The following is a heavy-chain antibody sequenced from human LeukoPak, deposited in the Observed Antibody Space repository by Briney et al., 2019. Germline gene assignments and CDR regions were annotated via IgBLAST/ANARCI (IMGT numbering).Heavy chain of an antibody. CDR3: TKEDGWSDP. J-gene: IGHJ5*02. CDR1: GFTFSDAW. V-gene: IGHV3-15*01. Sequence: PGGSLRLPCAASGFTFSDAWMNWVRQAPGKGLEWVGRIKSKIHGGTIDYAAPVKGRFTISRDDSKNTLYLQMNSLKTEDTAVYYCTKEDGWSDPWGQGTLVTVSS. CDR2: IKSKIHGGTI. D-gene: IGHD5-24*01.